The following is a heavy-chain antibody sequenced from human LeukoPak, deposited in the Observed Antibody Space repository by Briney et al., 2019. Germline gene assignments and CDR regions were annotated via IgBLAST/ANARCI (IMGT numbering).Heavy chain of an antibody. D-gene: IGHD2-2*02. CDR2: INHSGST. J-gene: IGHJ4*02. V-gene: IGHV4-34*01. CDR1: GGSFSGYY. CDR3: ASSLGDCSSTSCYTFDY. Sequence: SETLSLTCAVYGGSFSGYYWSWIRQPPGKGLEWIGEINHSGSTNYNPSLKGRVTISVDTSKNQFSLKLSSVTAADTAVYYCASSLGDCSSTSCYTFDYWGQGTLVTVSS.